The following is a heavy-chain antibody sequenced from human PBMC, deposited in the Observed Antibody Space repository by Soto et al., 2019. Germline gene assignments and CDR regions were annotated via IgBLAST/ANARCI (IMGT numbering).Heavy chain of an antibody. V-gene: IGHV4-30-4*01. CDR2: IYYSGST. J-gene: IGHJ6*02. Sequence: QVQLQESGPGLVKPSQTLSLTCTVSGGSISSGDYYWSWIRQPPGKGLEWIGYIYYSGSTYYNPSLKSRVTISVDTSKNQCSLKLSSVTAADTAVYYCARAPPYGDYVYYYYGMDVWGQGTTVTVSS. D-gene: IGHD4-17*01. CDR1: GGSISSGDYY. CDR3: ARAPPYGDYVYYYYGMDV.